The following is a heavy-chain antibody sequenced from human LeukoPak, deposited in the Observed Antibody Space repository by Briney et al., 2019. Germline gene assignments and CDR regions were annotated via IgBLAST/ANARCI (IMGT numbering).Heavy chain of an antibody. CDR3: ARLSGYSYGYIAY. CDR2: IFYTGST. J-gene: IGHJ4*02. V-gene: IGHV4-39*01. Sequence: SETLSLTCTVSGGSISVSGYYWGWIRQPPGKGLEWIGSIFYTGSTYYNPSLKSRVAISVAMSKNQFSLGLSSVTAADTAAYYCARLSGYSYGYIAYWGQGTLATVSS. D-gene: IGHD5-18*01. CDR1: GGSISVSGYY.